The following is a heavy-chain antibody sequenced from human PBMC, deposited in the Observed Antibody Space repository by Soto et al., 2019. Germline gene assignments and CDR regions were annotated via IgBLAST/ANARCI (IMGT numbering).Heavy chain of an antibody. CDR2: IYWDNDR. Sequence: QISLKESGPTLVEPTETLTLTCSFSGFSLSSSGVGVGWFRQAPGKALECLAIIYWDNDRRYNPSLKNRLSITKDTSKNQVVLSMTYMEPVDTGTYYCAHRLSYSAPWDVGWFDSWGQGAPVTVS. CDR1: GFSLSSSGVG. V-gene: IGHV2-5*02. CDR3: AHRLSYSAPWDVGWFDS. D-gene: IGHD1-26*01. J-gene: IGHJ5*01.